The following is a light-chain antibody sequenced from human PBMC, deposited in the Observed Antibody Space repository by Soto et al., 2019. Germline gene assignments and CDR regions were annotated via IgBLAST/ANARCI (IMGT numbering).Light chain of an antibody. CDR3: QQYGSSSWT. Sequence: EIVLTQSPGTLSLSPGERATLSCRASQSVSSSYLAWYQQKPGQAPRLLIYGASSRATGIPDRFSGSGSGTDFTLTISRVEPEDFAVYYCQQYGSSSWTFGQGTKVEI. V-gene: IGKV3-20*01. CDR2: GAS. J-gene: IGKJ1*01. CDR1: QSVSSSY.